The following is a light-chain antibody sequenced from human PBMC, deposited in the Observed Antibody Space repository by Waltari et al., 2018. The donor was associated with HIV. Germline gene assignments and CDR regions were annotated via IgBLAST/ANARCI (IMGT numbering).Light chain of an antibody. CDR2: GNS. CDR3: QSYDSSLSVWV. V-gene: IGLV1-40*01. CDR1: NSNIGAGYD. Sequence: QSVLTQPPSVSGAPGQRVTISCTGSNSNIGAGYDIHWYQQLPGTAPKRLIYGNSKRPSGVPDRFSGSKSGTSASLAITGLQAEDEADYYCQSYDSSLSVWVFGGGTKLTVL. J-gene: IGLJ3*02.